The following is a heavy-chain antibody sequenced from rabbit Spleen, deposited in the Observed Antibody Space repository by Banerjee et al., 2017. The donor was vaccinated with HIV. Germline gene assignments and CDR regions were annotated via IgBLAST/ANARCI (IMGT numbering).Heavy chain of an antibody. Sequence: QEQLEESGGGLVQPEGSLTLACTASGFSFISSYYMCWVRQAPGKGLEWIACIDTGFGGTTYYASWAKGRFTISKTSSTTVTLQMTSLTAADTATYFCATYVDYDGDFNLWGPGTLVT. CDR2: IDTGFGGTT. V-gene: IGHV1S45*01. CDR1: GFSFISSYY. D-gene: IGHD2-1*01. CDR3: ATYVDYDGDFNL. J-gene: IGHJ4*01.